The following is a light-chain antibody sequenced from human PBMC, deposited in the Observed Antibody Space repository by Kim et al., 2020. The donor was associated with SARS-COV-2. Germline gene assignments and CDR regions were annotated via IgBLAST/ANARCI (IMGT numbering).Light chain of an antibody. CDR1: NSNIGYDS. Sequence: RFTISCSGSNSNIGYDSVNWYQQVPGTAPRLLIFGTDKRPSGVPDRFSASKSGTSASLAISGLQSEDEADYYCSAWDNTLDGAVVFGGGTQLTVL. CDR2: GTD. CDR3: SAWDNTLDGAVV. J-gene: IGLJ2*01. V-gene: IGLV1-44*01.